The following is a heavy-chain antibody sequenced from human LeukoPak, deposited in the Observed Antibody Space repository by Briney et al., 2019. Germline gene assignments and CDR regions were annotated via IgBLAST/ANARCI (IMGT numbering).Heavy chain of an antibody. Sequence: GGSLRLSCAASGLTFSSYAMSWVRQAPGKGLEWVSAISGSGDRTYYADSVKGRFTISRDNSKNTLYLQMNSLRAEDTATYYCAKDHTLWAGAYYFDYWGQGALVTVSS. D-gene: IGHD3/OR15-3a*01. J-gene: IGHJ4*02. CDR2: ISGSGDRT. CDR3: AKDHTLWAGAYYFDY. CDR1: GLTFSSYA. V-gene: IGHV3-23*01.